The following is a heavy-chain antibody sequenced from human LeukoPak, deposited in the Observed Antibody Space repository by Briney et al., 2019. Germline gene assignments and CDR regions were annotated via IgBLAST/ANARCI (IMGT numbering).Heavy chain of an antibody. J-gene: IGHJ3*02. D-gene: IGHD3-10*01. V-gene: IGHV3-48*03. CDR2: ISTSGSTI. Sequence: QPGGSLRLSCVASGFVFSSYEMNWVRQAPGKGLQWVSYISTSGSTIHYADSVKGRFTFSRENAKNSLYLQMNSLRVGDTAVYYCARGRGWGTFDIWGQGTMVTVSS. CDR1: GFVFSSYE. CDR3: ARGRGWGTFDI.